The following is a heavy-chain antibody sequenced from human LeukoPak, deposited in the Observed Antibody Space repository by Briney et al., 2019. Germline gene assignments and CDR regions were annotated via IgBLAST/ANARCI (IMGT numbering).Heavy chain of an antibody. CDR2: IRSKANSYAT. CDR1: GFTFSGSA. D-gene: IGHD3-10*01. CDR3: TIRTGDLDY. Sequence: GRSLKLSCAASGFTFSGSAMHWVRQASGKGLEWVGRIRSKANSYATAYAASVKGRFTISRDDSKNTAYLQMNSLKTEDTAVYYCTIRTGDLDYWGQGTLVTVSS. J-gene: IGHJ4*02. V-gene: IGHV3-73*01.